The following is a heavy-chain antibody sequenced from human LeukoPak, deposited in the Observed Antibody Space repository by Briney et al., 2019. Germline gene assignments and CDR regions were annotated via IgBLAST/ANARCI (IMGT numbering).Heavy chain of an antibody. CDR3: ARRGDCSSTSCYSDY. CDR1: GFTFSSYS. CDR2: ISSSSSYI. D-gene: IGHD2-2*02. Sequence: GGSLRLSCAASGFTFSSYSMNWVRQAPGKGLEWVSSISSSSSYIYYADSVTGRFTISRDNAKNSLYLQMNSLRAEDTAVYYCARRGDCSSTSCYSDYWGQGTLVTVSS. J-gene: IGHJ4*02. V-gene: IGHV3-21*01.